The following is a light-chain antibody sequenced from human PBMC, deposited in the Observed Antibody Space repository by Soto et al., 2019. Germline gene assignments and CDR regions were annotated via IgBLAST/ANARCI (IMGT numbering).Light chain of an antibody. CDR3: SSYAGPITFYV. CDR1: SSDVGTYTL. Sequence: QSALTQPASVSGSPGQSITISCTGTSSDVGTYTLVSWYQQHPGKAPKLVIYEVNKRPAGVSKRFSGSKSGDTASLTISGLQAEDEADYYCSSYAGPITFYVFGTGTKPPS. V-gene: IGLV2-23*02. J-gene: IGLJ1*01. CDR2: EVN.